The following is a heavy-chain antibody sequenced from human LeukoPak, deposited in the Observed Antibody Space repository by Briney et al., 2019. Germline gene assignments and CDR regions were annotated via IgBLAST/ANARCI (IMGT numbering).Heavy chain of an antibody. J-gene: IGHJ4*02. CDR2: ISGSGGST. D-gene: IGHD2-2*01. Sequence: GGSLRLSCAASGFTFSIYGMSWVRQAPGKGLEWVSAISGSGGSTYYADSVKGRFTISRDNSKNTLYLQMNSLRAEDTAVYYCAKVGKLVPAALRNYFDYWGQGTLVTVSS. V-gene: IGHV3-23*01. CDR1: GFTFSIYG. CDR3: AKVGKLVPAALRNYFDY.